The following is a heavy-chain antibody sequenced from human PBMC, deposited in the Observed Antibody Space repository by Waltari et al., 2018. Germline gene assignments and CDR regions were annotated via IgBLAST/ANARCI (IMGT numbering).Heavy chain of an antibody. D-gene: IGHD2-2*01. CDR1: GFTFSSYA. Sequence: EVQLLESGGGLVQPGGSLRLSCAASGFTFSSYAMSWVRQAPGKGLEWVSAISGSCGSTYYADSVKGRFTISRDNAKNTLYLQMNSLRAEDTAVYYCAKRLPTGVVPSWYFDLWGRGTLVTVSS. CDR3: AKRLPTGVVPSWYFDL. J-gene: IGHJ2*01. V-gene: IGHV3-23*01. CDR2: ISGSCGST.